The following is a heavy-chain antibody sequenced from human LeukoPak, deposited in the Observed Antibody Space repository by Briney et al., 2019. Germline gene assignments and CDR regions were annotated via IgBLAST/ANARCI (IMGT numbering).Heavy chain of an antibody. CDR1: GGSFSGHY. Sequence: PSETLSLTCAVYGGSFSGHYWSWIRQPPGKGLEWIGEINHSGSTNYNPSLKSRVTISVDTSKNQFSLKLSSVTAADTAVYYCARGRGYCSSTSCPAYSTYYYYYGMDVWGQGTTVTVSS. D-gene: IGHD2-2*01. CDR3: ARGRGYCSSTSCPAYSTYYYYYGMDV. J-gene: IGHJ6*02. V-gene: IGHV4-34*01. CDR2: INHSGST.